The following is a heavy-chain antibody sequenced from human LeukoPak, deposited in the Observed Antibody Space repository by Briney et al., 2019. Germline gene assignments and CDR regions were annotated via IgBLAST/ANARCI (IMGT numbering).Heavy chain of an antibody. CDR1: GLTFTSYD. CDR2: MNPNTGDT. Sequence: ASVTVSCKASGLTFTSYDINWVRQASGQGLEWMGWMNPNTGDTGYAQKFQGRVTMTRDISISTAYMELRGLRSEDTAIYYCVRDGEGVAISENYWFDPWGQGTLVTVSS. J-gene: IGHJ5*02. CDR3: VRDGEGVAISENYWFDP. V-gene: IGHV1-8*01. D-gene: IGHD3-10*01.